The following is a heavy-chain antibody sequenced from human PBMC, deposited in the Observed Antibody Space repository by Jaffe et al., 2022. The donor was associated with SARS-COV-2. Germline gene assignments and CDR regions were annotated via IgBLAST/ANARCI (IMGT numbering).Heavy chain of an antibody. CDR1: GFTFSSYW. Sequence: EVQLVESGGGLVQPGGSLRLSCAASGFTFSSYWMSWVRQAPGKGLEWVANIKQDGSEKYYVDSVKGRFTVSRDNAKNSLFLQMNSLRAEDTAVYYCASLPLSPFKAYWGRGTLVTVSS. V-gene: IGHV3-7*01. D-gene: IGHD3-16*01. CDR3: ASLPLSPFKAY. J-gene: IGHJ4*02. CDR2: IKQDGSEK.